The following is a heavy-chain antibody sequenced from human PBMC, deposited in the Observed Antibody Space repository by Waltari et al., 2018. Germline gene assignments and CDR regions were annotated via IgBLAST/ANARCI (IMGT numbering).Heavy chain of an antibody. CDR3: ARAGYAGSGYARIYYYYMDV. V-gene: IGHV1-69*12. D-gene: IGHD5-12*01. CDR1: GGTFSSYA. CDR2: IIPIFGTA. J-gene: IGHJ6*03. Sequence: QVQLVQSGAEVKKPGSSVKVSCKASGGTFSSYAISWVRQAPGQGLEWMGVIIPIFGTANYAQKFQGRVTITADESTSTAYMELSSLRSEDTAVYYCARAGYAGSGYARIYYYYMDVWGKGTTVTVSS.